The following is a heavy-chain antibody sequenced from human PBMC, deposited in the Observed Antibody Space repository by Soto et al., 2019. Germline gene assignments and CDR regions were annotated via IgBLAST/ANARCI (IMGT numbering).Heavy chain of an antibody. D-gene: IGHD3-22*01. V-gene: IGHV1-18*01. J-gene: IGHJ4*02. Sequence: ALVKGSCKASGYSYSFYGSNWVRQAPGQGLEWMGWINPSDGNRNFAQKFEDRVTMTTATSTNTVFLELRSLKSDDTAIYYCARDRLRGYDSSGFYSWGQGTMVTVSS. CDR3: ARDRLRGYDSSGFYS. CDR1: GYSYSFYG. CDR2: INPSDGNR.